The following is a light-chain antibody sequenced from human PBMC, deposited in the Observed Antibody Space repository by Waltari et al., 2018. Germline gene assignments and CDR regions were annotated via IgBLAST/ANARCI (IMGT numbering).Light chain of an antibody. V-gene: IGKV3-20*01. CDR1: QSIGRT. CDR3: QHYVRLPVT. J-gene: IGKJ1*01. Sequence: EIVVTQAQGALPLSPGETATLSGRASQSIGRTIAWYQQNPGKAPRLLIYATSTRATGIPDRFSGSGSETDVSLTIYRLEPEDFAVYYCQHYVRLPVTFGQGTKVEIK. CDR2: ATS.